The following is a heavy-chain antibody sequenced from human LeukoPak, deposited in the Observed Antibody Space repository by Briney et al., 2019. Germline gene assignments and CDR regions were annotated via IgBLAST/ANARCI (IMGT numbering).Heavy chain of an antibody. Sequence: GASVKVSCKASGGTFSSYAISWVRQAPGQGLEWMGGIIPIFGTANYAQKFQGRVTITADESTSTAYMELSSLRSEDTAVYYCAREGPEVAGVVHDYWSQGTLVTVSS. D-gene: IGHD2-15*01. CDR1: GGTFSSYA. J-gene: IGHJ4*02. CDR3: AREGPEVAGVVHDY. CDR2: IIPIFGTA. V-gene: IGHV1-69*13.